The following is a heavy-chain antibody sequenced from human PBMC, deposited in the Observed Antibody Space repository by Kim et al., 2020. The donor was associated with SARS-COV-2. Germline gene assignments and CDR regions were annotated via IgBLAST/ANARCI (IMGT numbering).Heavy chain of an antibody. D-gene: IGHD6-13*01. J-gene: IGHJ3*02. V-gene: IGHV4-39*07. Sequence: YTPSLKSRVTISVDTSKNQFSLKLSSVTAADTAVYYCARDDSRISDAFDIWGQGTMVTVSS. CDR3: ARDDSRISDAFDI.